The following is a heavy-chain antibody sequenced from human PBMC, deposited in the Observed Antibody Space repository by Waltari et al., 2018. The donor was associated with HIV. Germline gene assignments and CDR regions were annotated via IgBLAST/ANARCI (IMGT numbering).Heavy chain of an antibody. CDR1: EFFVNTNY. CDR3: ARGVRYLGP. CDR2: IYPGGDM. D-gene: IGHD3-9*01. V-gene: IGHV3-53*05. Sequence: ESGGTLIQPGGSLRLSCVADEFFVNTNYMTWVRQAPGKSLEWVAVIYPGGDMHYGESVKGRFSLSRDNFRNTVFLQLNNLIFDDTALYFCARGVRYLGPWGHGTRVTVSS. J-gene: IGHJ5*02.